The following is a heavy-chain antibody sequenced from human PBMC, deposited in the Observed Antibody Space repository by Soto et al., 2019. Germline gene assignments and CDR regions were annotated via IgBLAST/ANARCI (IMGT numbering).Heavy chain of an antibody. CDR2: IIPIFGTA. CDR1: GGTFSSYA. V-gene: IGHV1-69*06. D-gene: IGHD2-2*02. J-gene: IGHJ5*02. CDR3: ARAKTMLGYCSSTSCYTDASIGWVDP. Sequence: SVKVSCKASGGTFSSYAISWVRQAPGQGLGWMGGIIPIFGTANYAQKFQGRVTITADKSTSTAYMELSSLRSEDTAVYYCARAKTMLGYCSSTSCYTDASIGWVDPRARG.